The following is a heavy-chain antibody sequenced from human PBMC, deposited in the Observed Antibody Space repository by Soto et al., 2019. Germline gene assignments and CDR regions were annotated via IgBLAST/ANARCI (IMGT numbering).Heavy chain of an antibody. Sequence: QITLKESGPTLVKPTQPLTLTCTFSGFSLTTSAIGVGVGWIRQPPGKALEWLALIYCADDKRYSPSLKSRLTITKDTSKHQVVITMTNMDPVDTGTYYCAHDSTSGYLNWCQVTLVTVSS. D-gene: IGHD6-13*01. CDR3: AHDSTSGYLN. CDR1: GFSLTTSAIGVG. J-gene: IGHJ4*02. V-gene: IGHV2-5*02. CDR2: IYCADDK.